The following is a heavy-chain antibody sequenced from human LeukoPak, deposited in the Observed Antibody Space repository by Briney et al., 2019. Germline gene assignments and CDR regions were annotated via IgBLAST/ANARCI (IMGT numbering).Heavy chain of an antibody. J-gene: IGHJ1*01. Sequence: PGGSLRLSCVASGFTLSYYDMHWVRQATGKGLEWVSGIGTGGDTNYAGSVRGRFTISREDAKRSLYLQMNSLRVEETAVYYCARDRGTGFDLWGEGSLVTVS. V-gene: IGHV3-13*01. CDR3: ARDRGTGFDL. D-gene: IGHD3-10*01. CDR2: IGTGGDT. CDR1: GFTLSYYD.